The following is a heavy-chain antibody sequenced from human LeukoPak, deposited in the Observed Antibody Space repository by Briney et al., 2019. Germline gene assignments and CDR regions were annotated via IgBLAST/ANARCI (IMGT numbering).Heavy chain of an antibody. Sequence: GSLRLSCAASGFTFSNAWMSWVRQAPGKGLEWVSAISGSGGSTYYADSVKGRFTISRDNSKNTLYLQMNSLRAEDTAVYYCAFLTYYYDSSGYFGYWGQGTLVTVSS. J-gene: IGHJ4*02. CDR3: AFLTYYYDSSGYFGY. D-gene: IGHD3-22*01. CDR2: ISGSGGST. V-gene: IGHV3-23*01. CDR1: GFTFSNAW.